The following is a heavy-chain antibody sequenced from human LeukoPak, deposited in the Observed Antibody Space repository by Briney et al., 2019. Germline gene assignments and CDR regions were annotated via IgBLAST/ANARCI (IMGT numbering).Heavy chain of an antibody. Sequence: GGSLRLSCAASGFTFSGSAMHWVRQASGKGLEWLGRIRSKANTYATAYAVSVKGRFTISRDDSNNTAYLQMNSLKTEDTAVYYCTRRDSSVYYFDYWGQGTLVTVSS. CDR2: IRSKANTYAT. J-gene: IGHJ4*02. V-gene: IGHV3-73*01. D-gene: IGHD6-19*01. CDR1: GFTFSGSA. CDR3: TRRDSSVYYFDY.